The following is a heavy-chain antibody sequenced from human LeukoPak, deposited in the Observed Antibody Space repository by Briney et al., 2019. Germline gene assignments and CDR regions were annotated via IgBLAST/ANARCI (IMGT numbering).Heavy chain of an antibody. J-gene: IGHJ6*03. V-gene: IGHV1-69*05. CDR3: ARDRNAYYYYYYMDV. CDR1: GGTFSSYA. Sequence: SVKVSCKASGGTFSSYAIGWVRQAPGQGLEWMGGIIPIFGTANYAQKFQGRVTITTDESTSTAYMELSSLRSEDTAVYYCARDRNAYYYYYYMDVWGKGTTVTVSS. CDR2: IIPIFGTA.